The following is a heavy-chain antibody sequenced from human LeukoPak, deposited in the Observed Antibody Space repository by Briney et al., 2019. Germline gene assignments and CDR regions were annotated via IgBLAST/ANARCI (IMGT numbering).Heavy chain of an antibody. V-gene: IGHV3-23*01. CDR1: GFTFSSYA. D-gene: IGHD6-13*01. Sequence: PGGSLSLSCAASGFTFSSYAMSWVRQAPGKGLEWVSTVSTGGRSTYYAASVKGRFTISRDNSKHTLYLQLNNLTAEDAAIYYCAKGRAEAADDCIDCWGQGTLVTVSS. J-gene: IGHJ4*02. CDR3: AKGRAEAADDCIDC. CDR2: VSTGGRST.